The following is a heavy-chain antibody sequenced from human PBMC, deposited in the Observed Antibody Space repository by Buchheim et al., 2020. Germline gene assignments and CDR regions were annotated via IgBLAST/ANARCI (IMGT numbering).Heavy chain of an antibody. CDR2: IYHSGST. V-gene: IGHV4-30-2*01. J-gene: IGHJ4*02. D-gene: IGHD2/OR15-2a*01. CDR1: GGSISSGGYS. Sequence: QVQLQESGPGLVKPSETLSLTCAVSGGSISSGGYSWSWIRLPPGKGLEWIGYIYHSGSTYYNPSLKSRVTISVDRSKNQFSLKLSSVTAADTAVYYCARSGDSSISPHFDYWGQGTL. CDR3: ARSGDSSISPHFDY.